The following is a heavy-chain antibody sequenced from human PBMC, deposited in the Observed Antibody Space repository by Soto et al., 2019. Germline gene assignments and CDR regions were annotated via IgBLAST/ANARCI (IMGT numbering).Heavy chain of an antibody. V-gene: IGHV4-59*01. J-gene: IGHJ4*02. CDR3: ARDVPPGIAADGGY. CDR1: GGSISSYY. D-gene: IGHD6-13*01. CDR2: IYYSGST. Sequence: QVQLQESGPGLVKPLETLSLTCTVSGGSISSYYWSWIRQPPGKGLEWIGYIYYSGSTNYNPSLKSRVTISVDTSKNQFSLKLSSVTAADTAVYYCARDVPPGIAADGGYWGQGTLVTVSS.